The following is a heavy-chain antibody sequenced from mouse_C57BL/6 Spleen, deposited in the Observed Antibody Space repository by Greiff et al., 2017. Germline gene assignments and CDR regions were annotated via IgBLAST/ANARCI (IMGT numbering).Heavy chain of an antibody. CDR1: GYTFTSYW. CDR2: IDPNSGGT. V-gene: IGHV1-72*01. CDR3: ARSYYSNYYWYCDV. Sequence: QVQLQQPGAELVKPGASVKLSCKASGYTFTSYWLHWVKQRPGRGLEWLGRIDPNSGGTKYNEKFKSKATLTVDKPSSTAYMQLSSLTSEDSAVYYCARSYYSNYYWYCDVWGTGTTVTVAS. D-gene: IGHD2-5*01. J-gene: IGHJ1*03.